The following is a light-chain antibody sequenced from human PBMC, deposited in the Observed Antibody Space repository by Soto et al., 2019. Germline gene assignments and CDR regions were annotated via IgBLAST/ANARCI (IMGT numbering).Light chain of an antibody. Sequence: QSVLTQPASVSGSPGQSITISCTGTSSDIGAYNYVSWYQQHPGKAPTLMIYEVGNRPSGASNRFSGSKSGNTASLTISGLQAEAEADYYCSSYTTSSTWVFGGGTKLTVL. J-gene: IGLJ3*02. CDR3: SSYTTSSTWV. V-gene: IGLV2-14*01. CDR2: EVG. CDR1: SSDIGAYNY.